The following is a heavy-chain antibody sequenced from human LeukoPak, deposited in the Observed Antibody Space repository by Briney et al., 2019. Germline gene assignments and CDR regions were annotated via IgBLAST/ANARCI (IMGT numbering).Heavy chain of an antibody. J-gene: IGHJ4*02. Sequence: SETLSLTCTVSGGSISSSSYYWGWIRQPPGKGLEWIGSIYYSGSTYYNPSLKSRVTISVDKSKNLFSLKLSSVTAADTAVYYCASIITMIVDWGQGTLVTVSS. V-gene: IGHV4-39*07. D-gene: IGHD3-22*01. CDR3: ASIITMIVD. CDR2: IYYSGST. CDR1: GGSISSSSYY.